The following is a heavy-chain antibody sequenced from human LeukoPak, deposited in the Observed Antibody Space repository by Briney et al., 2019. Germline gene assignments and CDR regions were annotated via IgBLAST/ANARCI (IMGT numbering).Heavy chain of an antibody. D-gene: IGHD2-15*01. V-gene: IGHV4-59*01. J-gene: IGHJ5*02. CDR2: IYYSGST. CDR1: GGSISSYY. CDR3: ARGDCSGGSCYSVWFDP. Sequence: SETQSLTCTVSGGSISSYYWSWIRQPPGKGLEWIGYIYYSGSTNYNPSLKSRVTISVDTSKNQFSLKLSSVTAADTAVYYCARGDCSGGSCYSVWFDPWGQGTLVTVSS.